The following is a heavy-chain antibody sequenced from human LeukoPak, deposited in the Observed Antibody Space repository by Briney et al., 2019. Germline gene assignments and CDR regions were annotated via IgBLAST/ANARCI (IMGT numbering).Heavy chain of an antibody. CDR2: INSSSSYI. D-gene: IGHD2-21*02. CDR1: GFTFSSYS. Sequence: GGSLRLSCAAYGFTFSSYSMNWVRQAPGKGLEWVSSINSSSSYIYYADSVKGRFTISRDNAKNSLYLQMNSLRTEDTAVYYCARDAPYCGGDCPIDYWGQGTLVTVSS. CDR3: ARDAPYCGGDCPIDY. J-gene: IGHJ4*02. V-gene: IGHV3-21*01.